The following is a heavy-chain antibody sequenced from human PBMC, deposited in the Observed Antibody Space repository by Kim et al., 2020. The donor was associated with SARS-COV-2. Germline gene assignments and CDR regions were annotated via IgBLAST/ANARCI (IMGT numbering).Heavy chain of an antibody. CDR3: ADLIVVATRGY. D-gene: IGHD2-2*01. CDR2: ISGSGGST. V-gene: IGHV3-23*01. J-gene: IGHJ4*02. Sequence: GGSLRLSCAASGFTFISYAMSWVRQAPGKGLEWVSAISGSGGSTYYADSVKGRFTISRDNSKNTLYLQMNSLRAEDTAVYYCADLIVVATRGYWGQGTLVTVSS. CDR1: GFTFISYA.